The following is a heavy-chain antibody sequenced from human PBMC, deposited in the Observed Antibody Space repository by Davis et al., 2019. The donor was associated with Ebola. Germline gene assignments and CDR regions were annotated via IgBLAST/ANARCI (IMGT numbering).Heavy chain of an antibody. V-gene: IGHV3-7*03. CDR1: GFTFSSYW. CDR3: ARVAGSYYKPYYMDV. J-gene: IGHJ6*03. D-gene: IGHD3-10*01. Sequence: GSLRLSCAASGFTFSSYWMSWVRQAPGKGLEWVANIKQDGSEKYYVDSVKGRFTISRDNAKNSLYLQMNSLRAEDTAVYYCARVAGSYYKPYYMDVWGKGTTVTVSS. CDR2: IKQDGSEK.